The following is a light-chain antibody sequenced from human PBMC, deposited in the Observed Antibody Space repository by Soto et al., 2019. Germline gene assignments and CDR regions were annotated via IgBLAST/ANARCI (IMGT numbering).Light chain of an antibody. CDR3: QQYNSWPPRYT. CDR2: DSS. V-gene: IGKV3-15*01. CDR1: QSVSRA. J-gene: IGKJ2*01. Sequence: DIVLTQSPATLSVSPGESATLSCRASQSVSRALAWYQHVPGQAPRLLIYDSSTRATGGPARFSGSGSGTRFTLTISSLQSEDFAVYCCQQYNSWPPRYTFGQGTKLQI.